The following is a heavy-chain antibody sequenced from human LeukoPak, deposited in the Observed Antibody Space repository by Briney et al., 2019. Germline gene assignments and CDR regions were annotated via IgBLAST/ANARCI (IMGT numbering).Heavy chain of an antibody. CDR3: AELGITMIGGV. V-gene: IGHV3-48*03. CDR2: ISSSGGNI. CDR1: GFTFSSYE. D-gene: IGHD3-10*02. Sequence: GGSLRLSCAASGFTFSSYEMNWVRQAPGKGLEWVSYISSSGGNIKYADSVKGRFTISRGNAKNSLYLQMNSLRAEDTAVYYCAELGITMIGGVWGKGTTVTVSS. J-gene: IGHJ6*04.